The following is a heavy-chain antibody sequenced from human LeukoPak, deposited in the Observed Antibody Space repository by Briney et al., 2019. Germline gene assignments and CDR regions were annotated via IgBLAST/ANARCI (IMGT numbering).Heavy chain of an antibody. Sequence: GESLKISCKGSGYSFTSYWIGWVRPMPGKGLEWMGIIYPGDSDTRYSPSFQGQVTISADKSISTAYLQWSSLKASDTAMYYCARLVGYSYGPYYFDYWGQGTLVTVSS. CDR3: ARLVGYSYGPYYFDY. CDR2: IYPGDSDT. V-gene: IGHV5-51*01. CDR1: GYSFTSYW. J-gene: IGHJ4*02. D-gene: IGHD5-18*01.